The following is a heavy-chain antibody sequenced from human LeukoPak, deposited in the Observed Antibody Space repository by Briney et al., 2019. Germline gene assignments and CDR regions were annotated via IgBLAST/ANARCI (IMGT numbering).Heavy chain of an antibody. D-gene: IGHD1-26*01. CDR2: IKQDGSEK. CDR3: ARRKFSGSYSSYYYYYYMDV. J-gene: IGHJ6*03. V-gene: IGHV3-7*01. CDR1: GFTFSSYS. Sequence: GGSLRLSCAASGFTFSSYSMNWVRQAPGKGLEWVANIKQDGSEKYYVDSVKGRFTISRDNAKNSLYLQMNSLRAEDTAVYYCARRKFSGSYSSYYYYYYMDVWGKGTTVTVSS.